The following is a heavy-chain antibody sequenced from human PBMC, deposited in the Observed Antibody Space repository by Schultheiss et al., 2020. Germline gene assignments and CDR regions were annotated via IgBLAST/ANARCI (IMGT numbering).Heavy chain of an antibody. CDR3: ARGRRQQLIRTAWNWLDP. Sequence: GGSLRLSCKGSGYSFTSYWIGWVRQMPGKGLEWMGIIYPGDSDTRYSPSFQGQVTISADKSISTAYLQWSSLKASDTTMYYCARGRRQQLIRTAWNWLDPWGQGTLVTVSS. CDR2: IYPGDSDT. D-gene: IGHD6-13*01. CDR1: GYSFTSYW. J-gene: IGHJ5*02. V-gene: IGHV5-51*01.